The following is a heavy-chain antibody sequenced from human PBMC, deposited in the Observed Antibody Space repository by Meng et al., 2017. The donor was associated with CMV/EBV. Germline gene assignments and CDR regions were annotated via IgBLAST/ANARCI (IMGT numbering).Heavy chain of an antibody. CDR2: MNPNSGNT. CDR1: GYTFTSYD. J-gene: IGHJ6*02. D-gene: IGHD2-2*01. CDR3: ATTSDRVHYYYGMDV. Sequence: ASVKVSCKASGYTFTSYDINWVRQATGQGLEWMGWMNPNSGNTGYAQKFQGRVTMTRNTSISTAYMELSSLRSEDMAVYYCATTSDRVHYYYGMDVWGQGTTVTVSS. V-gene: IGHV1-8*01.